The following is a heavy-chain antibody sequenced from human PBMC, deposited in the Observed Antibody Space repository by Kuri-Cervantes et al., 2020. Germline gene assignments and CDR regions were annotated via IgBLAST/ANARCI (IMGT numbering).Heavy chain of an antibody. D-gene: IGHD5-24*01. CDR1: GYSISSGYY. CDR2: IYHSGRT. Sequence: SDLLSLTCTVSGYSISSGYYWGWIRQPPGKGLEWIGSIYHSGRTNYNPSLKSRVTISVDTSKNQFSLRLTSVTAADTAVYYCVRGGDDGYFEEFKYWGQGTLVTVSS. V-gene: IGHV4-38-2*02. CDR3: VRGGDDGYFEEFKY. J-gene: IGHJ4*02.